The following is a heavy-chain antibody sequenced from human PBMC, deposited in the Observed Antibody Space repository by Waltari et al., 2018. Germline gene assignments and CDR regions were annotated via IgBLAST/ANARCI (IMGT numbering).Heavy chain of an antibody. V-gene: IGHV1-69*02. J-gene: IGHJ6*02. CDR3: ASQGIAAAGPMDV. Sequence: QVQLVQSGAEVKKPGSSVKVSCKASGGTFSSYTISWVRRAPGQGLEWMGRIIPILGIANYAQKFQGRVTITADKSTSTAYMELSSLRSEDTAVYYCASQGIAAAGPMDVWGQGTTVTVSS. CDR2: IIPILGIA. CDR1: GGTFSSYT. D-gene: IGHD6-13*01.